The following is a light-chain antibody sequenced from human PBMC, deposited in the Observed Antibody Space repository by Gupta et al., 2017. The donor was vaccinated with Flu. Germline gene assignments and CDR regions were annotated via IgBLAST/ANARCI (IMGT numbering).Light chain of an antibody. CDR1: NSNIGRNT. CDR3: ATWDDSLNGPV. Sequence: QPLLTQPPSSSGTPGQRVTISCSGSNSNIGRNTLTWYQQLPGAAPKLIIQNDNQRPSGVPVRFSGSKAGTSASLTISGLQSEDEGDCYCATWDDSLNGPVFGGGTRLTVL. V-gene: IGLV1-44*01. CDR2: NDN. J-gene: IGLJ3*02.